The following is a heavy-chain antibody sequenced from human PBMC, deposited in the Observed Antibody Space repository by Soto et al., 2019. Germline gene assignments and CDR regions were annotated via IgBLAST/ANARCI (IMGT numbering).Heavy chain of an antibody. J-gene: IGHJ4*02. CDR3: ARGGHVVVVTAALDY. D-gene: IGHD2-21*02. CDR1: GDTFTGYY. Sequence: GASVKVSCKASGDTFTGYYIHWVRQAPGQGLEWMGTVNPSGGHTTYAQHFLGRVTMTRDTATSTLYMELTSLTSEDTAVYYCARGGHVVVVTAALDYWGQGTLVTVSS. CDR2: VNPSGGHT. V-gene: IGHV1-46*01.